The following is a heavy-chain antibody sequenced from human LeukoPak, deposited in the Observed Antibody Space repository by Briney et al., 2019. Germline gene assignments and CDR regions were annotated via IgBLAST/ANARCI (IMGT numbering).Heavy chain of an antibody. CDR3: ARSEMDTIRGAFDI. J-gene: IGHJ3*02. CDR1: GGTFSSYA. D-gene: IGHD5-24*01. V-gene: IGHV1-69*04. CDR2: IIPILGIA. Sequence: SVKVSCKASGGTFSSYAISWVRQAPGQGLEWMGRIIPILGIANYAQKFQGRVTITADISTSTAYMELSSLRSEDTAVYYCARSEMDTIRGAFDIWGQGTMVTVSS.